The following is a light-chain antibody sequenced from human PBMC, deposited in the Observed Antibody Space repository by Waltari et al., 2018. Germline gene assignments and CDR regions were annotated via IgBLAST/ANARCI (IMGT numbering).Light chain of an antibody. V-gene: IGKV3-20*01. CDR3: QQYGNSPIYT. CDR2: GAS. Sequence: ESVMTQSPGTLSLSPGERATLSCRASQSVSSSYLACYQQRPGQAPRLLIYGASSRATGVPDRFRASGSGTDFRLTISRLEPEDFAVYYCQQYGNSPIYTFGQRTKLEL. J-gene: IGKJ2*01. CDR1: QSVSSSY.